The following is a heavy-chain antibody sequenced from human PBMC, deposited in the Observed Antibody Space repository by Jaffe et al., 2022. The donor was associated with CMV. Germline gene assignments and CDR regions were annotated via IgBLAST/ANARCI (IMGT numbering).Heavy chain of an antibody. D-gene: IGHD4-17*01. CDR1: GFTVSSNY. V-gene: IGHV3-53*02. CDR3: ARDRAGVTTGRHYYYYMDV. J-gene: IGHJ6*03. Sequence: EVQLVETGGGLIQPGGSLRLSCAASGFTVSSNYMSWVRQAPGKGLEWVSVIYSGGSTYYADSVKGRFTISRDNSKNTLYLQMNSLRAEDTAVYYCARDRAGVTTGRHYYYYMDVWGKGTTVTVSS. CDR2: IYSGGST.